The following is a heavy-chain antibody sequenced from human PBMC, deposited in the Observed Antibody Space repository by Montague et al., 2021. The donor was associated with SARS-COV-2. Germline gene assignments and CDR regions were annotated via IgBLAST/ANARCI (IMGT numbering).Heavy chain of an antibody. CDR2: ISDTGSTI. V-gene: IGHV3-11*01. J-gene: IGHJ4*02. Sequence: SLRLSCAASGFTFSDYYMNWIRQAPGKGLEWISYISDTGSTIYYADSVKGRFAVSRDNTKNPLYLQMNSLRAEDTAVYYCAKALMTYGGNSPVDQWGQGTLVTVSS. CDR1: GFTFSDYY. D-gene: IGHD4-23*01. CDR3: AKALMTYGGNSPVDQ.